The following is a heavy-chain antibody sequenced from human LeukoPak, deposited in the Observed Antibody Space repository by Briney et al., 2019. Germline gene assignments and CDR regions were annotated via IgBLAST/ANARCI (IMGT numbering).Heavy chain of an antibody. CDR3: ARREYCSGGSCYYYYGMDV. CDR1: GFTFSSYW. CDR2: IKQDGSEK. J-gene: IGHJ6*02. Sequence: GGSLRLSCAASGFTFSSYWMSWVRQAPGKGLEWVANIKQDGSEKYYVDSVKGRFTISRDNAKNSLYLQMNSLRAEDTAVHYCARREYCSGGSCYYYYGMDVWGQGTTVTVSS. D-gene: IGHD2-15*01. V-gene: IGHV3-7*01.